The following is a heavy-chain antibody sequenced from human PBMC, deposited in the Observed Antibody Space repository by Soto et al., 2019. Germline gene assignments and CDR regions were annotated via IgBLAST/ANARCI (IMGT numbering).Heavy chain of an antibody. CDR3: AKDLGSSWPLGFFDY. V-gene: IGHV3-43*01. CDR1: GLTFDDYT. CDR2: ISWDGGST. D-gene: IGHD6-13*01. Sequence: GGSLRLSCAASGLTFDDYTKHWVRQAPGKGLEWVSLISWDGGSTYYADSVKGRFTISRDNSKNSLYLQMNSLRTEDTALYYCAKDLGSSWPLGFFDYWGQGTLVTVSS. J-gene: IGHJ4*02.